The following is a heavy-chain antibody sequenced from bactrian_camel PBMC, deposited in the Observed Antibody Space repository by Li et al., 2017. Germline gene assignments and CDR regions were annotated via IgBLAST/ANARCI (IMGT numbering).Heavy chain of an antibody. V-gene: IGHV3S53*01. D-gene: IGHD6*01. Sequence: QVQLVESGGGSVQAGGSLRLSCAASGYIVSYCMGWYRQAPGKEREGVGVIESDGSTSYAEPVKGRFTISKDNAKNILYLQMNILKPEDRAMYYCAADWYPVPQCPNRRASDFRYWGQGTQVTVS. CDR2: IESDGST. CDR3: AADWYPVPQCPNRRASDFRY. CDR1: GYIVSYC. J-gene: IGHJ6*01.